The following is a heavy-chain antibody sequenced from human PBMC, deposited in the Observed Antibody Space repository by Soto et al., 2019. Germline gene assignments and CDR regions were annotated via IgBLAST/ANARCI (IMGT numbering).Heavy chain of an antibody. V-gene: IGHV4-34*01. CDR3: ARGFKDIVVVVAATRFDY. Sequence: SETLSLTCAVYGGSFSGYYWSWIRQPPGKGLEWNGEINHSGSTNYNPSIKSRVTITVDTSKNQFSLKLSSVTAADTAVFYFARGFKDIVVVVAATRFDYWGQGTLVTVSS. D-gene: IGHD2-15*01. CDR2: INHSGST. J-gene: IGHJ4*02. CDR1: GGSFSGYY.